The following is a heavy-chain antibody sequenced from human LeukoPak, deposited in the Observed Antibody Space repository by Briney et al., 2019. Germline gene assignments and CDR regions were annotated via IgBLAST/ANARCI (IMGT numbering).Heavy chain of an antibody. D-gene: IGHD2-2*01. J-gene: IGHJ4*02. Sequence: GASVKVSCKASGYTFTGYYMHWVRQAPGQGLEWMGWINPNSGGTNYAQKFQGRVTMTRDTSISTAYMELSRLRSDDTAVYYCARNPIVVVPAHFDYWGQGTLVTVSS. CDR1: GYTFTGYY. V-gene: IGHV1-2*02. CDR2: INPNSGGT. CDR3: ARNPIVVVPAHFDY.